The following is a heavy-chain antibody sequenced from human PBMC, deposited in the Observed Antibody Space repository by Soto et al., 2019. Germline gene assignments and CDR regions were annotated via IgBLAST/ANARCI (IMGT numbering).Heavy chain of an antibody. CDR1: GYNFISYG. CDR3: ARGGRYCSGSACYRPSTSYYFGMDV. V-gene: IGHV1-18*01. CDR2: ISTNNGDT. J-gene: IGHJ6*02. Sequence: EASVKVSCKASGYNFISYGITWVRQAPGQGLEWMAWISTNNGDTTSAQKLQGRVTMTTDTSTSTVYMELRNFRSDATAVYYCARGGRYCSGSACYRPSTSYYFGMDVWGQGTTVTVSS. D-gene: IGHD2-15*01.